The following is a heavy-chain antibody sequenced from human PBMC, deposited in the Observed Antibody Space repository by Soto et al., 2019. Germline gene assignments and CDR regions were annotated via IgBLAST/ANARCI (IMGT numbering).Heavy chain of an antibody. CDR2: IYNNGKT. Sequence: QMQLRESGPGLVKPSETLSLACTVSGGSVSSPKYFWSWIRQPPGKGLEWVAYIYNNGKTNYNPPLKSRATISVDTAKNQCSLKLTSVTGADSAVYFCARTVMPVGNLPAFDHWGQGVLVTVSS. CDR1: GGSVSSPKYF. J-gene: IGHJ4*02. V-gene: IGHV4-61*01. D-gene: IGHD7-27*01. CDR3: ARTVMPVGNLPAFDH.